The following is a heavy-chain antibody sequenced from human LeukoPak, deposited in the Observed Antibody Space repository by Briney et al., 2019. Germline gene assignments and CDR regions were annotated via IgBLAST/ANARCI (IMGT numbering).Heavy chain of an antibody. CDR3: ARDPSLGYCSGGSCYPDAFDI. J-gene: IGHJ3*02. CDR1: GGSISSYY. CDR2: IYYSGST. D-gene: IGHD2-15*01. Sequence: SETLSLTFTVSGGSISSYYWSWIRQPPGKGLEWIGYIYYSGSTNYNPSLKSRVTISVDTSKNQFSLKLSSVTAADTAVYYCARDPSLGYCSGGSCYPDAFDIWGQGTMVTVSS. V-gene: IGHV4-59*01.